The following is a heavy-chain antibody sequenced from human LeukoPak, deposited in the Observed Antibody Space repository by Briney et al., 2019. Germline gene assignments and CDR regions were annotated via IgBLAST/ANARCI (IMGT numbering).Heavy chain of an antibody. CDR1: GYTFTSYD. Sequence: GASVKVSCKASGYTFTSYDISWVRQATGQGLEWMGWMNPNSGNTGYAQKFQGRVTMTRNTSISTAHMELSSLRSEDTAVYYCVRGRVAARPIDYWGQGTLVTVSS. D-gene: IGHD6-6*01. CDR3: VRGRVAARPIDY. CDR2: MNPNSGNT. J-gene: IGHJ4*02. V-gene: IGHV1-8*02.